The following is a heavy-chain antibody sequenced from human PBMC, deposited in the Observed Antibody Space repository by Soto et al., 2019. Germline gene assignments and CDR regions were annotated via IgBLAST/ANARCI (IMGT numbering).Heavy chain of an antibody. D-gene: IGHD6-13*01. CDR2: IIPILGIA. CDR1: GGTFSSYT. V-gene: IGHV1-69*08. Sequence: QVQLVQSGAEVKKPGSSVKVSCKASGGTFSSYTISWVRQDPGQGLEWMGRIIPILGIANYAQKFQGRVTITADKSTSTAYMELSSLRSEDTAVYYCARDRVDSSYDYWGQGTLVTVSS. J-gene: IGHJ4*02. CDR3: ARDRVDSSYDY.